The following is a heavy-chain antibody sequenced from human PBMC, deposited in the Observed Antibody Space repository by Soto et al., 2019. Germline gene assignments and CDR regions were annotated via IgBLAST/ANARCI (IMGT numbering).Heavy chain of an antibody. D-gene: IGHD6-13*01. CDR2: INSDGIIT. CDR1: GFTFSSYW. Sequence: GGSLRLSCAASGFTFSSYWMHWVRQAPGKGLVWVSRINSDGIITSYADSVKGRFTISRDNAKNTLYLQMNSLRAEDTAVYYCAKENGYSSSWFEFDYWGQGT. CDR3: AKENGYSSSWFEFDY. J-gene: IGHJ4*02. V-gene: IGHV3-74*01.